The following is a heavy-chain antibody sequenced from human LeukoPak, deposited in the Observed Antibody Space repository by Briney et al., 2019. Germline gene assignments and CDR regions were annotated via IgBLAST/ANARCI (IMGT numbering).Heavy chain of an antibody. Sequence: ASVKASCKASGYTFSNYGISWVRQAPGQGLEWMGWSSAFSANTNYAQKFQGRVTMTTDTSTSTVYMELRSLTSDDTAVYYCATKRGGSPEDYWGQGTLVTVSS. J-gene: IGHJ4*02. CDR2: SSAFSANT. V-gene: IGHV1-18*01. D-gene: IGHD3-16*01. CDR1: GYTFSNYG. CDR3: ATKRGGSPEDY.